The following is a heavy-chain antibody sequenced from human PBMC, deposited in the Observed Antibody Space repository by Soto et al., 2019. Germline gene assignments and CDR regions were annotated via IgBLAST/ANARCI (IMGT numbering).Heavy chain of an antibody. V-gene: IGHV1-18*01. CDR1: GYTFTSYG. CDR3: AREYSGYEGHYFDY. Sequence: ASVKVSCKASGYTFTSYGISWVRQAPGQGLEWMGGISAYNGNTNYAQKLQGRVTITTDTSTSTAYMELRSLRSDDTAVYYCAREYSGYEGHYFDYWGQGTLVTVSS. D-gene: IGHD5-12*01. J-gene: IGHJ4*02. CDR2: ISAYNGNT.